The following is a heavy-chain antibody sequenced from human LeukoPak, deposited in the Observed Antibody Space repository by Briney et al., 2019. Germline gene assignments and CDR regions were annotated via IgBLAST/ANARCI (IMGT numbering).Heavy chain of an antibody. D-gene: IGHD6-13*01. J-gene: IGHJ4*02. CDR1: GYTFTSYG. Sequence: GASVKVSCKASGYTFTSYGISWVRQAPGQGLEWMGWISAYNGNTNYAQRLQGRVTMTTDTSTSTAYMELRSLRSDDTAVYYCARDRRANLIAAADFHYWGQGTLVTVPS. V-gene: IGHV1-18*01. CDR3: ARDRRANLIAAADFHY. CDR2: ISAYNGNT.